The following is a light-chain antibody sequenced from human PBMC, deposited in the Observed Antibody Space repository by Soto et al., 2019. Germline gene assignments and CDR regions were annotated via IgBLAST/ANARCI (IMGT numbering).Light chain of an antibody. CDR3: LQDFNFPCT. CDR2: SAS. Sequence: AIQMTQSPSSLSASVGDTVTITCRASQGIRRDLSWYQQKPGEAPKLLIYSASDLQGAVPSRFRGSGSGTDFTLTISSLQPEDFATYYCLQDFNFPCTFGQGTKVEV. V-gene: IGKV1-6*01. CDR1: QGIRRD. J-gene: IGKJ1*01.